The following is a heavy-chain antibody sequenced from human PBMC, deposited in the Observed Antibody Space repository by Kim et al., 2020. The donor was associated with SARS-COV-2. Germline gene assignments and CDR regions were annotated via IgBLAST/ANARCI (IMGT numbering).Heavy chain of an antibody. Sequence: SETLSLTCTVSGGSISSYYWSWIRQPPGKGLEWIGYIYYSGSTNYNPSLKSRVTISVDTSKNQFSLKLSSVTAADTAVYYCARAAARSPLDYWGQGTLVTVSS. J-gene: IGHJ4*02. CDR3: ARAAARSPLDY. V-gene: IGHV4-59*01. CDR2: IYYSGST. D-gene: IGHD6-6*01. CDR1: GGSISSYY.